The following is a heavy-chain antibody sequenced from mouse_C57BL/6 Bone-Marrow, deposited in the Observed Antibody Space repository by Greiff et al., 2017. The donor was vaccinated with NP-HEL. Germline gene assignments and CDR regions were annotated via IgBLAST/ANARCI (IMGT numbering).Heavy chain of an antibody. D-gene: IGHD3-3*01. CDR1: GFTFTDYY. V-gene: IGHV7-3*01. Sequence: EVQLQESGGGLVQPGGSLSLSCAASGFTFTDYYMSWVRQPPGKALEWLGFIRNKANGYTTEYSASVKGRFTISRDNSQSILYLQMNALRAEDSATYYWASPQFLRGYAMDYWGQGTSVTVSS. J-gene: IGHJ4*01. CDR2: IRNKANGYTT. CDR3: ASPQFLRGYAMDY.